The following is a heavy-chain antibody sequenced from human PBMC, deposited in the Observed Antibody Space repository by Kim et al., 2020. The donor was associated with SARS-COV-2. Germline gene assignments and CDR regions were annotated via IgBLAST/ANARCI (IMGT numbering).Heavy chain of an antibody. Sequence: SVKVSCKASGGTFSSYAISWVRQAPGQGLEWMGGIIPIFGTANYAQKFQGRVTITADESTSTAYMELSSLRSEDTAVYYCARSRDVITFGGVIVIQYDYYYGMDVWGQGTTVTVSS. CDR2: IIPIFGTA. CDR1: GGTFSSYA. D-gene: IGHD3-16*02. CDR3: ARSRDVITFGGVIVIQYDYYYGMDV. V-gene: IGHV1-69*13. J-gene: IGHJ6*02.